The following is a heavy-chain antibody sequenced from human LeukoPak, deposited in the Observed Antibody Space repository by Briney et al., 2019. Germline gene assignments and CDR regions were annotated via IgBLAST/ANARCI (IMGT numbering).Heavy chain of an antibody. V-gene: IGHV1-2*02. Sequence: ASVKVSCKASGYTFTGYYMHWVQQAPGQGLEWMGWINPNSGGTNYAQKFQGRVTMTRDTSISTAYMELSRLRSDDTAVYYCARAVPYSSTSPAYWGQGTLVTVSS. CDR3: ARAVPYSSTSPAY. J-gene: IGHJ4*02. CDR2: INPNSGGT. CDR1: GYTFTGYY. D-gene: IGHD6-13*01.